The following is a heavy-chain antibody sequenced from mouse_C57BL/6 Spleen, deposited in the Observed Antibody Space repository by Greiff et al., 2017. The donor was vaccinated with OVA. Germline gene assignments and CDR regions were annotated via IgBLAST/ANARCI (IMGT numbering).Heavy chain of an antibody. Sequence: QVQLQQSGPGLVQPSQSLSITCTVSGFSLTSYGVHWVRQSPGKGLEWLGVIWSGGSTDYNAAFISRLSISKDNSKSQVSFKMNSLQADDTAIYYCARPAYGYAMDYWGQGTSVTVSS. D-gene: IGHD1-1*01. V-gene: IGHV2-2*01. CDR2: IWSGGST. J-gene: IGHJ4*01. CDR1: GFSLTSYG. CDR3: ARPAYGYAMDY.